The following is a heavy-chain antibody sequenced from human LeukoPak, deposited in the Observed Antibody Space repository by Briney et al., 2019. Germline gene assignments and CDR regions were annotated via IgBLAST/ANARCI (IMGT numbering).Heavy chain of an antibody. D-gene: IGHD6-13*01. CDR2: ISWNSGSI. CDR3: AKGDLSSSWGPDFDY. CDR1: GFTFDDYA. Sequence: PGGSLRLSCAASGFTFDDYAMHWGRQAPRKGLEWVSGISWNSGSIGYADSVKGRFTISRDNAKNSLYLQMNSLRAEDTALYYCAKGDLSSSWGPDFDYWGQGTLVTVSS. J-gene: IGHJ4*02. V-gene: IGHV3-9*01.